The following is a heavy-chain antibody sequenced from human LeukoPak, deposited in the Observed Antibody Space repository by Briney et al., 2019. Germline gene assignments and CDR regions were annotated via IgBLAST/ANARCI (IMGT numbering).Heavy chain of an antibody. V-gene: IGHV4-4*07. CDR3: ARYGSGSYLDPFDI. Sequence: SETLSLTCTVSGGSISSYCWSWIRQPAGKGLEWIGRIYTSGSTNYNPSLRSRVNMSIDTSKNQFSLKVISVTAADTAVYYCARYGSGSYLDPFDIWGQGTMVIVSS. CDR2: IYTSGST. D-gene: IGHD3-10*01. CDR1: GGSISSYC. J-gene: IGHJ3*02.